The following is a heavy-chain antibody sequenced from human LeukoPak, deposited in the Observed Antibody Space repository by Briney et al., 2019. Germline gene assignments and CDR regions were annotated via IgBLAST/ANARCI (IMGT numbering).Heavy chain of an antibody. CDR2: INHSGST. V-gene: IGHV4-39*07. CDR1: GGSISSSSYY. J-gene: IGHJ5*02. D-gene: IGHD3-3*01. Sequence: PSETLSLTCTVSGGSISSSSYYWSWIRQPPGKGLEWIGEINHSGSTNYNPSLKSRVTISVDTSKNQFSLKLSSVTAADTAVYYCARGAWGIYDFWGGRGNWFDPWGQGILVTVSS. CDR3: ARGAWGIYDFWGGRGNWFDP.